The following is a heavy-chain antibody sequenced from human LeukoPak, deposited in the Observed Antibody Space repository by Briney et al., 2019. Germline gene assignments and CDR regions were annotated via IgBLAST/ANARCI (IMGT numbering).Heavy chain of an antibody. CDR2: ISSSSSYI. J-gene: IGHJ6*03. Sequence: GGSLRLSCAASGFTFSSYSMNWVRQAPGKGLEWVSSISSSSSYIYYADSVKGRFTISRDNAKNSLYLQMNSLRAEDTAVYYCARGFDEDYYMDVWGKGTTVTVSS. CDR3: ARGFDEDYYMDV. CDR1: GFTFSSYS. V-gene: IGHV3-21*01.